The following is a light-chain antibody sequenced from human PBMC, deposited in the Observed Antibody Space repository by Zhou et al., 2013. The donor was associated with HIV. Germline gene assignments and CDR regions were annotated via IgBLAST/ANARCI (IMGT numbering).Light chain of an antibody. CDR3: QQYYSYPST. V-gene: IGKV1-12*01. CDR2: GAS. Sequence: DIQMTQSPSSVSASVGDRITITCRASQGISKWLAWYQQKPGKAPKLLIYGASSLQSGVPSRFSGSGSGTDFTLTISCLQSEDFATYYCQQYYSYPSTFGQGTDLEIK. J-gene: IGKJ1*01. CDR1: QGISKW.